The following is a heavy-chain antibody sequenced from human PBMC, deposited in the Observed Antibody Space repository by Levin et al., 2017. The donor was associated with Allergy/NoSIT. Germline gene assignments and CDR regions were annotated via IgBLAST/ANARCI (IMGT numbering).Heavy chain of an antibody. CDR1: GFTFSDHY. CDR3: VRGAGPAARSDDYDWDG. Sequence: GESLKISCVASGFTFSDHYMDWVRQAPGKGLEWVGRIRNKANSYTPEYAASVKVRLTVSRDHSKNSVYLQMNSLKTEDTAVYYCVRGAGPAARSDDYDWDGWGQGTTVTVSS. J-gene: IGHJ6*02. CDR2: IRNKANSYTP. V-gene: IGHV3-72*01. D-gene: IGHD2-2*01.